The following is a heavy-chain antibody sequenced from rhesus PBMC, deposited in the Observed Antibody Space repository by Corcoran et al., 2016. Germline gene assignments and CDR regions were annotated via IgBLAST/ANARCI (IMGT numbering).Heavy chain of an antibody. CDR3: AGGYVF. CDR1: GFPFSTYW. V-gene: IGHV3-14*01. J-gene: IGHJ1*01. Sequence: EQLVESGGGLVQPGGSLRLSCAASGFPFSTYWMHWVRQAPGKGLEWISAINSAGSSTYYADSEKGRFTISRENAKNTLYLQMDGLRTEDTAVYYCAGGYVFWGQGALVTVSS. CDR2: INSAGSST. D-gene: IGHD5-42*01.